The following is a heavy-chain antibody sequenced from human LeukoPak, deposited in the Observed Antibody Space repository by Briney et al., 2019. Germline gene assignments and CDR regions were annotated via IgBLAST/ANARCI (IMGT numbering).Heavy chain of an antibody. J-gene: IGHJ5*02. Sequence: GGSLRLSCAASGFTFSSYSMNWVRQAPGKGLEWVSSISSSSSYIYYADSVKGRFTISRDNAKNSLYLQMNSLRAEDTAVYYCARGRIAVAAFDPWGQGTLVTVSS. CDR2: ISSSSSYI. CDR1: GFTFSSYS. CDR3: ARGRIAVAAFDP. D-gene: IGHD6-19*01. V-gene: IGHV3-21*01.